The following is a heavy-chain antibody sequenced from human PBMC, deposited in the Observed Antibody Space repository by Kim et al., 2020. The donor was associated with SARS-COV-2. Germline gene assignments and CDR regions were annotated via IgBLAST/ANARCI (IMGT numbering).Heavy chain of an antibody. CDR3: ASHYYYDSSGYYFYPTMRAYYFDY. V-gene: IGHV4-39*01. Sequence: SETLSLTCTVSGGSISSSSYYWGWIRQPPGKGLEWIGSIYYSGSTYYNPSLKSRVTISVDTSKNQFSLKLSSVTAADTAVYYCASHYYYDSSGYYFYPTMRAYYFDYWGQGTLVTVSS. CDR2: IYYSGST. D-gene: IGHD3-22*01. CDR1: GGSISSSSYY. J-gene: IGHJ4*02.